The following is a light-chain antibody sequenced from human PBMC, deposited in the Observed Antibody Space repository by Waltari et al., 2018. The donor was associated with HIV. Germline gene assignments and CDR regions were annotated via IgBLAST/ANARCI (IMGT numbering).Light chain of an antibody. CDR2: TAS. Sequence: DIQLTQSPSSLAASARISVAISCRASQTIYNYLNWYQQKPGKAPNLLIYTASNLQSGVPSRFSGSRSGTDFTLTISSLQPEDFATYYCQQSYITPFTFGPGTRVDFK. CDR1: QTIYNY. CDR3: QQSYITPFT. V-gene: IGKV1-39*01. J-gene: IGKJ3*01.